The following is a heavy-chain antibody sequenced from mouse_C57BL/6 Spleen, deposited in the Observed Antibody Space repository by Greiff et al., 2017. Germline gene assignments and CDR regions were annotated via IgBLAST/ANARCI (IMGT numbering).Heavy chain of an antibody. D-gene: IGHD1-2*01. CDR2: INPTNGGT. V-gene: IGHV1-18*01. J-gene: IGHJ2*01. CDR1: GYTFTDYN. CDR3: ARATTAYWFDY. Sequence: VQLQQSGAELVKPGASVKIPCKASGYTFTDYNMDWVKQSHGKSLEWIGDINPTNGGTTYNHKFKGKATLTVDKSSSTAYMELRSLTSEATAVYYCARATTAYWFDYWGQGTTLTVSS.